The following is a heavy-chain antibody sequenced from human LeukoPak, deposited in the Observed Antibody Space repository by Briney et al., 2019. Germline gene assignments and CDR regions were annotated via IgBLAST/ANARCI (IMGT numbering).Heavy chain of an antibody. Sequence: GASVKVSCKASGYTFTSYGISWVRQAPGQGLEWMGWISAYNGNTNYVQKLQGRVTMTTDTSTSTAYMELRSLRSDDTAVYYCARQGSGWYLTSYYYGMDVWGQGTTVTVSS. CDR1: GYTFTSYG. CDR2: ISAYNGNT. J-gene: IGHJ6*02. D-gene: IGHD6-19*01. V-gene: IGHV1-18*01. CDR3: ARQGSGWYLTSYYYGMDV.